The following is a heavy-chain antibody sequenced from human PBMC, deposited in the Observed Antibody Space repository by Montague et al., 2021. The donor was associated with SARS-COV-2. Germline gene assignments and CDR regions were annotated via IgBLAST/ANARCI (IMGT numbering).Heavy chain of an antibody. CDR2: IYYSGGI. CDR3: ARAVSVRRAINWFDP. V-gene: IGHV4-59*11. Sequence: SETLPLTCTVSGGSISDHYWAWIRQPPGKGLEWLAYIYYSGGINSNASLKSRVSMSVDTSKNQFSLKLTSVTAADTAVYYCARAVSVRRAINWFDPWGQGTLVTVSS. D-gene: IGHD3-10*01. J-gene: IGHJ5*02. CDR1: GGSISDHY.